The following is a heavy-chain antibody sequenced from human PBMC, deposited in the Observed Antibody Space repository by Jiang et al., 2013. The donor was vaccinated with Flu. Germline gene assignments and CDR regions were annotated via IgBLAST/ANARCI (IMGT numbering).Heavy chain of an antibody. D-gene: IGHD2-21*01. Sequence: SGISTDGTNTTYADSVKGRFTISRDNAKNMLYLQVNSLRAEDTAVYYCVRVEAYCGGDCYYWGQGTLVTVSS. CDR2: ISTDGTNT. V-gene: IGHV3-74*01. J-gene: IGHJ4*02. CDR3: VRVEAYCGGDCYY.